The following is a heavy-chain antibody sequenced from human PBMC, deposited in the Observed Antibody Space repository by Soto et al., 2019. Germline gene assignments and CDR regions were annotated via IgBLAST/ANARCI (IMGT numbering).Heavy chain of an antibody. CDR1: GFTFNTHW. CDR2: TKPDGSEK. CDR3: VAWGTSTSNP. D-gene: IGHD1-1*01. Sequence: EVQLLESGGGLVQPGGSLRLSCAASGFTFNTHWMSWVRQSPGKGLEWVAHTKPDGSEKYYVDSARGRFTISRDNARNSLYLQMNSLRADVTALYYCVAWGTSTSNPWGQGTLVTVSS. J-gene: IGHJ5*02. V-gene: IGHV3-7*01.